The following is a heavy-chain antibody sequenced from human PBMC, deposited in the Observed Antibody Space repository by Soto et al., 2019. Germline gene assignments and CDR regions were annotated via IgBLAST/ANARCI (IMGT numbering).Heavy chain of an antibody. Sequence: PSETLSLTCTVSGGSVSSGSFYWSWIRRPPGKGLEWIGYFYDSGSTNYNPSLRSRVTMSVDTSKNQFSLKLSSVTAADTAVYYGAASAPPATNSYYAMDVWGQGPRSPSP. V-gene: IGHV4-61*01. CDR3: AASAPPATNSYYAMDV. J-gene: IGHJ6*02. D-gene: IGHD5-12*01. CDR2: FYDSGST. CDR1: GGSVSSGSFY.